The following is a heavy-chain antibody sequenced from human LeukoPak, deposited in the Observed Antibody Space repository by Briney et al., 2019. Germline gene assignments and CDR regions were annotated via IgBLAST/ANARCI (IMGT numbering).Heavy chain of an antibody. CDR3: ARVPKLGVYYGMDV. D-gene: IGHD3-3*02. CDR1: GGSISSYY. CDR2: IYYSGST. J-gene: IGHJ6*02. Sequence: SETLSLTCTVSGGSISSYYWSWIRQPLGKGLEWIGYIYYSGSTNYNPSLKSRVTISVDTSKNQFSLKLSSVTAADTAVYYCARVPKLGVYYGMDVWGQGTTVTVSS. V-gene: IGHV4-59*01.